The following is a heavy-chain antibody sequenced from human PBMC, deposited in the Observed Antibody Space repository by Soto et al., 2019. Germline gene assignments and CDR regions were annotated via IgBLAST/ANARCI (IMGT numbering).Heavy chain of an antibody. V-gene: IGHV4-34*01. J-gene: IGHJ4*02. D-gene: IGHD3-3*01. CDR1: GGSFSGYY. Sequence: SETLSLTCAVYGGSFSGYYWSWIRQPPGKGLEWIGEINHSGSTNYNPSLKSRVTISVDTSKNQFSLKLSSVTAADTAVYYCARGQGKLRFLEWFEFDYWGQGTLVTVSS. CDR3: ARGQGKLRFLEWFEFDY. CDR2: INHSGST.